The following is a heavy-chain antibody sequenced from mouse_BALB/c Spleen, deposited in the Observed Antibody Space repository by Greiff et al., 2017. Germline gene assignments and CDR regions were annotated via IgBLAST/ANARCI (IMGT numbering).Heavy chain of an antibody. CDR3: ARDYYGSSYVGFAY. D-gene: IGHD1-1*01. Sequence: VQLQQSGPGLVQPSQSLSITCTVSGFSLTSYGVHLVRQSPGKGLEWLGVIWSGGSTDYNAAFISRLSISKDNSKSQVFFKMNSLQANDTAIYYCARDYYGSSYVGFAYWGQGTLVTVSA. CDR2: IWSGGST. J-gene: IGHJ3*01. CDR1: GFSLTSYG. V-gene: IGHV2-2*02.